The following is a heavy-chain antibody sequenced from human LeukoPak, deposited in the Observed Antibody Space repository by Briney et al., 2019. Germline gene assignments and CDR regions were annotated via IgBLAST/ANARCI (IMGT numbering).Heavy chain of an antibody. CDR2: VQPTGNT. CDR1: YGHNNNGSYH. CDR3: ASDYSESGFDVFDV. D-gene: IGHD6-13*01. V-gene: IGHV4-61*02. J-gene: IGHJ3*01. Sequence: SQTLSLTCTASYGHNNNGSYHWTWIRQPPGKGLEWFGRVQPTGNTMYNPSLKSRATISVDPSKNQFSLRLTSVTAADTALYYCASDYSESGFDVFDVWGHGTLVTVSS.